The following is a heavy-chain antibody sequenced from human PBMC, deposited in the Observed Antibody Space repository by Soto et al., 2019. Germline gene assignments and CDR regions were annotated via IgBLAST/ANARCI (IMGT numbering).Heavy chain of an antibody. V-gene: IGHV3-23*01. J-gene: IGHJ4*02. Sequence: GGSLRLSCAASGFTFSSYAMSWVRQAPGKGLEWVSAISGSGGSTYYADSVKGRFTISRDNSKNTLYLQMNSLRAEDTVVYYCAKAITYYYGSGSYFYFDYWGQGTLVTVSS. CDR3: AKAITYYYGSGSYFYFDY. CDR2: ISGSGGST. CDR1: GFTFSSYA. D-gene: IGHD3-10*01.